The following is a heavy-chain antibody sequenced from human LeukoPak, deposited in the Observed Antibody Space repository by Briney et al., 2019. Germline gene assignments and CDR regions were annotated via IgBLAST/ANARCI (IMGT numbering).Heavy chain of an antibody. CDR2: INPSGGST. Sequence: ASVKVSCKASGYTFTSYSMHWVRQAPGQGLEWMGMINPSGGSTSYAQKLQGRVTMTRDTSASTVYMELSSLRSEETAVYYCARAYMTVTGTAYWGQGTLVTVSS. V-gene: IGHV1-46*04. J-gene: IGHJ4*02. D-gene: IGHD1-1*01. CDR3: ARAYMTVTGTAY. CDR1: GYTFTSYS.